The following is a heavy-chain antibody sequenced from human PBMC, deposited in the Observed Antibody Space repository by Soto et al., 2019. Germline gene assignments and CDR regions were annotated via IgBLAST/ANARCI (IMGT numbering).Heavy chain of an antibody. J-gene: IGHJ4*02. CDR2: ISSSGNTI. V-gene: IGHV3-11*01. D-gene: IGHD3-9*01. CDR3: ARAYSDGGVNDY. Sequence: GSVRLSCAASGFTFSDYYMSWIRQAPRKGLEWVSYISSSGNTIYYADSVKGRFTISRDNAKNSLYLQMNSLRAEDTAVYYCARAYSDGGVNDYWAQGTLVPVSS. CDR1: GFTFSDYY.